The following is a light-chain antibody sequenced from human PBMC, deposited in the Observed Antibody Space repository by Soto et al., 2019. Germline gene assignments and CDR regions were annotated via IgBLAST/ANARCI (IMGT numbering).Light chain of an antibody. CDR2: DAS. CDR3: QQYNSHLT. V-gene: IGKV3-15*01. J-gene: IGKJ1*01. Sequence: EIVMTQSPATLSVSPGERATLSCRASQSVSSNFAWYQQKPGQAPRLLIYDASTRATGITARFSGSGSGTEFTLTIRSLQPDDFATYYCQQYNSHLTFGQGTKVE. CDR1: QSVSSN.